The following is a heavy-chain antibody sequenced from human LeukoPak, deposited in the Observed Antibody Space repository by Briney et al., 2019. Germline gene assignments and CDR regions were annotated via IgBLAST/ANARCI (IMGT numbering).Heavy chain of an antibody. Sequence: GGSLRLSCAASGFTFDDYGMTWVRQAPGKGLEWVSGIHWNGGSTVYADSVKGRFPISRDNAKNSLYLQMNSLRAEDTALYYCARRYSDIVVVPAAIGYWGQGTLVTVSS. CDR1: GFTFDDYG. J-gene: IGHJ4*02. CDR3: ARRYSDIVVVPAAIGY. CDR2: IHWNGGST. D-gene: IGHD2-2*02. V-gene: IGHV3-20*04.